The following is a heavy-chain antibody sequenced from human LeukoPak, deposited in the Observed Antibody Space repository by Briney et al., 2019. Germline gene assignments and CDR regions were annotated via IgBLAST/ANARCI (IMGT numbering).Heavy chain of an antibody. J-gene: IGHJ2*01. V-gene: IGHV4-34*01. CDR2: INHSGST. CDR1: GGSFSGYY. Sequence: PSETLSLTCAVYGGSFSGYYWSWIRQPPGKGLEWIGEINHSGSTNYNPSLKSRVTISVDTSKNQFSLKLSSVTAADTAVYYCARSRACSGSSCYSSRYFDLWGRGTLVTVSS. CDR3: ARSRACSGSSCYSSRYFDL. D-gene: IGHD2-15*01.